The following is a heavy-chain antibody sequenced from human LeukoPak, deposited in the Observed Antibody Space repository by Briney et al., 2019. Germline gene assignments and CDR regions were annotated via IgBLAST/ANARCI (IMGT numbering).Heavy chain of an antibody. V-gene: IGHV1-18*01. CDR2: ISAYNGNT. CDR1: GYTFTSYG. CDR3: ARDLTGPYYYYYGMDV. Sequence: ASVKVSCKASGYTFTSYGISWVRQAPGQGLEWMGWISAYNGNTNYAQKLQGRVTKTTDTSTSTAYMELRSLRSDDTAVYYCARDLTGPYYYYYGMDVWGQGTTVTVSS. J-gene: IGHJ6*02. D-gene: IGHD3-16*01.